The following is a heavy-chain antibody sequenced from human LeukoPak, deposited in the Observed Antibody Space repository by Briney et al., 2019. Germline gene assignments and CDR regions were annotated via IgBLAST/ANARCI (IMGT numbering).Heavy chain of an antibody. V-gene: IGHV3-21*01. D-gene: IGHD4-17*01. CDR2: ISSSSSYI. CDR3: ARHLPPNGVHFDY. CDR1: GFTFSSYS. Sequence: GGSLRLSCAASGFTFSSYSMNWVRQAPGKGLEWVSSISSSSSYIYYADSVKGRFTISRDNAKNSLYLQMNSLRAEDTAVYYCARHLPPNGVHFDYWGQGTLVTVSS. J-gene: IGHJ4*02.